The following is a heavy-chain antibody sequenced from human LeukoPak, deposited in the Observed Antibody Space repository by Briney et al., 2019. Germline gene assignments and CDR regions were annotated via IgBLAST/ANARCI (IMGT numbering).Heavy chain of an antibody. CDR1: GGTFSSYA. D-gene: IGHD3-22*01. CDR2: IIPIFGTA. J-gene: IGHJ4*02. Sequence: EASVKVSCKASGGTFSSYAVSWVRQAPGQGLEWMGGIIPIFGTANYAQKFQGRVTITTDESTSTAYMELSSLRSEDTAVYYCARGLTMTAITMGERGQGTLVTVSS. CDR3: ARGLTMTAITMGE. V-gene: IGHV1-69*05.